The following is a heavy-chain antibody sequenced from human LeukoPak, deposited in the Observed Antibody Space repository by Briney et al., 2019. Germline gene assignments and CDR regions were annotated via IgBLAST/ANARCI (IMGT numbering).Heavy chain of an antibody. V-gene: IGHV3-21*01. J-gene: IGHJ4*02. D-gene: IGHD4-17*01. CDR2: ISSSSSYI. CDR1: GFTLSSYE. Sequence: GGSLRLSCTVSGFTLSSYEMSWIRQAPGKGLEWVSSISSSSSYIYYGDSVKGRFTISRDNAKNSLYLQMNSLRAEDTAVYYCARDGAVTNGRYFDYWGQGTLVTVSS. CDR3: ARDGAVTNGRYFDY.